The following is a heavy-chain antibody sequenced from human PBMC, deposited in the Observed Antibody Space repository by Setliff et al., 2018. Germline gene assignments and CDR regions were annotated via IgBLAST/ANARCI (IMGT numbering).Heavy chain of an antibody. CDR1: GYTFTNYG. Sequence: SVKVSCKASGYTFTNYGFSWVRQAPGQGLEWMGGIIPIFGTANYAQKFQGRVTITADESTSTAYMELSSLRSEDTAVYYCARELPRTIFGVVIDYWGQGTLVTVSS. D-gene: IGHD3-3*01. J-gene: IGHJ4*02. CDR2: IIPIFGTA. V-gene: IGHV1-69*13. CDR3: ARELPRTIFGVVIDY.